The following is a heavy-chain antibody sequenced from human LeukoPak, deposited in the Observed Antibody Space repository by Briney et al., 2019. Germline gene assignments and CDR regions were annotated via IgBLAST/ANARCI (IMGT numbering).Heavy chain of an antibody. CDR1: GYTFSSYD. V-gene: IGHV1-8*01. J-gene: IGHJ5*01. CDR3: ARVSMVRGAAPYNWFDS. D-gene: IGHD3-10*01. Sequence: GASVKVSCKASGYTFSSYDINWVRQATGQGLEWMGWMNPNSGNTGYAQKFQGRVTMTRNTSISTAYMELSSLRSEDTAVYYCARVSMVRGAAPYNWFDSWGQGTLVTVSS. CDR2: MNPNSGNT.